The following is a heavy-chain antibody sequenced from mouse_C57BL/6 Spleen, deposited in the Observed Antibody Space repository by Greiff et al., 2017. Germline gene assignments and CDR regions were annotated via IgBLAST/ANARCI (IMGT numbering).Heavy chain of an antibody. D-gene: IGHD2-4*01. Sequence: QVQLQQPGAELVKPGASVKLSCKASGYTFTSYWMHWVKQRPGQGLEWIGMIHPNSGSTNYNEKFKNKATLTVDKSSSTAYIQLSSLTSEDSAVYYCARRRIYYDYDYYARDYWGQGTSVTVSS. CDR1: GYTFTSYW. V-gene: IGHV1-64*01. J-gene: IGHJ4*01. CDR2: IHPNSGST. CDR3: ARRRIYYDYDYYARDY.